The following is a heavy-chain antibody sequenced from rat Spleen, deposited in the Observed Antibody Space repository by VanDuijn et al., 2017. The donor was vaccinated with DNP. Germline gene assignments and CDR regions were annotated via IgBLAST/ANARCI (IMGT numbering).Heavy chain of an antibody. Sequence: QVQLKESGPGLVQPSQTLSLTCTVIGFSLTEYNVHWVRQPPGKGLEWMGVIWNSGGTRYDSSLKSRLTITKDTSKSQVFLKMNSLQTGDAATYYCARDLLRWRRGFAHWGQGTLVTVSS. CDR1: GFSLTEYN. J-gene: IGHJ3*01. D-gene: IGHD1-11*01. CDR3: ARDLLRWRRGFAH. CDR2: IWNSGGT. V-gene: IGHV2-41*01.